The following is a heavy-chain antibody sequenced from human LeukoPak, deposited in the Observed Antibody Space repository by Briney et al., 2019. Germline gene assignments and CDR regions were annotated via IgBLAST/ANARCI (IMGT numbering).Heavy chain of an antibody. CDR1: GFSFSSHA. Sequence: GGSLRLSCAASGFSFSSHALHWVRQAPGKGLEWVAVISYDGSTKYYADSVKGRFTTSRDNAKNTLYLQMNSLRAEDTAVYYCARAPYYYDSSGYSPFDYWGQGTLVTVSS. V-gene: IGHV3-30*04. CDR2: ISYDGSTK. D-gene: IGHD3-22*01. J-gene: IGHJ4*02. CDR3: ARAPYYYDSSGYSPFDY.